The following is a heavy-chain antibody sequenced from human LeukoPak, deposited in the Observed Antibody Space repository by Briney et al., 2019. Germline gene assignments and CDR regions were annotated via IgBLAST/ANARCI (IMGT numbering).Heavy chain of an antibody. Sequence: GGSLRLSCAASGFTFSNYWMTWVRQAPGKGLEWVADIKQDGSEKLYVNSVRGRFTISRDNAKMSLFLQMNSLRAEDTAVYYCARNNGVVHGVYYMDVWGKGTRVTVS. J-gene: IGHJ6*03. D-gene: IGHD3-3*01. CDR2: IKQDGSEK. V-gene: IGHV3-7*01. CDR3: ARNNGVVHGVYYMDV. CDR1: GFTFSNYW.